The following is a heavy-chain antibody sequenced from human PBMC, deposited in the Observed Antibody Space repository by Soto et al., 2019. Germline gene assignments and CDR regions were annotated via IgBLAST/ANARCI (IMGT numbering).Heavy chain of an antibody. CDR1: GYSFTSYY. D-gene: IGHD3-3*01. CDR3: AREGFWSGYDGQYNWFDP. Sequence: ASVKVSCKASGYSFTSYYMHWVRQAPAQGLEWMGIINPSGGSTSYAQKFQGRVTMTRDTSTSTVYMELGSLRSEDTAVYYCAREGFWSGYDGQYNWFDPWGQGTLVTVSS. CDR2: INPSGGST. J-gene: IGHJ5*02. V-gene: IGHV1-46*01.